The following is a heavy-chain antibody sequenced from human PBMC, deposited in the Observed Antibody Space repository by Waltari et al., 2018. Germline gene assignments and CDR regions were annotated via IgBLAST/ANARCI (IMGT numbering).Heavy chain of an antibody. CDR2: IIPILGIA. Sequence: QVQLVQSGAEVKKPGSSVKVSCKASGGTFSSYAISWVRQAPGQGLEWMGRIIPILGIANYAQKFQGRVTITADKSTSTAYMELSSLRSEDTAVYYCARTIFGVVIVRDGMDVWGQGTTVTVSS. CDR3: ARTIFGVVIVRDGMDV. CDR1: GGTFSSYA. D-gene: IGHD3-3*01. J-gene: IGHJ6*02. V-gene: IGHV1-69*04.